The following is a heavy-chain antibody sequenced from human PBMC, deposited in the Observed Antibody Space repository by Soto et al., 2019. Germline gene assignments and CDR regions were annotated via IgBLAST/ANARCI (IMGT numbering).Heavy chain of an antibody. D-gene: IGHD3-9*01. CDR2: IIPIFGTA. CDR1: GGTFSSYA. J-gene: IGHJ5*02. Sequence: SVKVSCKASGGTFSSYAISWVRQAPGQGLEWMGGIIPIFGTANYAQKFQGRVTITADESTSTAYMELSSLRSEDTAVYYCARLRYFDWLTGGEPNWFDPWGQGTLVTVSS. CDR3: ARLRYFDWLTGGEPNWFDP. V-gene: IGHV1-69*13.